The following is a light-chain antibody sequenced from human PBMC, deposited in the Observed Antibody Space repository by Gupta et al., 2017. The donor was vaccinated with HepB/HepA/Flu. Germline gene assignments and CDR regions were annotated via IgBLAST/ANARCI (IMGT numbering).Light chain of an antibody. CDR1: QSLLHSNGYNY. Sequence: DIVMTQSPLSLPVTPGEPASISCRSSQSLLHSNGYNYLDWYLQKPGQSPQLLIYLGSNRASGVPDRFSGSGSGTDFTLKISRVEAEDVGVDYCMQALQTLTFGGGTKMEIK. CDR2: LGS. J-gene: IGKJ4*01. V-gene: IGKV2-28*01. CDR3: MQALQTLT.